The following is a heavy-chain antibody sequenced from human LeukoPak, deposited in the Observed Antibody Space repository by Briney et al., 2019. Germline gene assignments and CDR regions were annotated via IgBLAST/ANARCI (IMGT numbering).Heavy chain of an antibody. V-gene: IGHV4-38-2*01. CDR3: ARVTYVDDMLYQYFDY. CDR2: IFHMGNS. CDR1: SYSISSGSY. Sequence: PSETLSVTCDVSSYSISSGSYWGWIRQSPGKGLEWVGSIFHMGNSYYNPPLKSRITMSVDTSKNQFSLKLTSVTAADTGLYYCARVTYVDDMLYQYFDYWGQGILVTLSS. J-gene: IGHJ4*02. D-gene: IGHD4-17*01.